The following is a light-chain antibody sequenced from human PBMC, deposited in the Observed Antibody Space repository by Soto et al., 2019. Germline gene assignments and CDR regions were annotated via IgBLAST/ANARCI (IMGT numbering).Light chain of an antibody. V-gene: IGKV1-39*01. Sequence: IWMTQSPSLVSASIGDRVTISCRTSQDISKYLNWYQQKPGKAPKLLIYAASSVQSGVPLRFSGTGSGTDFTLTISSLQPEDFATYYCEQTYSTPVTFGQGTRLEIK. CDR3: EQTYSTPVT. CDR1: QDISKY. CDR2: AAS. J-gene: IGKJ5*01.